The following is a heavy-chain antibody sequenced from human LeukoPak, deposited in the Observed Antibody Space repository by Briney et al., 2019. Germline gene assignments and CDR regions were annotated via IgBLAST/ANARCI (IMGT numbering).Heavy chain of an antibody. CDR1: GYTFTSYG. CDR3: ARVGEARKRYRPFDY. J-gene: IGHJ4*02. V-gene: IGHV1-18*01. D-gene: IGHD3-10*01. CDR2: ISAYNGNT. Sequence: ASVKVSCKASGYTFTSYGISWVRQAPGQGLEWMGWISAYNGNTNYAQKLQGRVTMTTDTSTSTAYMELRSLRSDDTAVYYCARVGEARKRYRPFDYWGQGTPVTVSS.